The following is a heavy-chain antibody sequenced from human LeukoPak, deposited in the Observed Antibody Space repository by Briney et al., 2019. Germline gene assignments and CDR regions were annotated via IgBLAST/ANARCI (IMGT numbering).Heavy chain of an antibody. CDR3: ILGGKLDY. CDR1: GGSISSGNYY. V-gene: IGHV4-39*01. D-gene: IGHD3-10*01. CDR2: IYHTGST. J-gene: IGHJ4*02. Sequence: PSETLSLTCTVSGGSISSGNYYRGWIRQPPGKGLEWIGGIYHTGSTHYKPPLKSRVTISVDTSKNQLSLRLTPVTAADTAVYYCILGGKLDYWGQGILVTVSS.